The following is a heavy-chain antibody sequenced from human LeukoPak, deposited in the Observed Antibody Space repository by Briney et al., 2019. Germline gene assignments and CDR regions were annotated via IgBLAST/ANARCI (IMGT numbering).Heavy chain of an antibody. Sequence: ASVKVSCKASGYTFTGYYMHWVRQAPGQGLEWMGLINPNSGGTNYAQKFQGRVTMTRDTSISTAYMELSRLRSDDTAVYYCARDFGDYYDSSGYDPDYWGQGTLVTVSS. V-gene: IGHV1-2*06. CDR2: INPNSGGT. D-gene: IGHD3-22*01. J-gene: IGHJ4*02. CDR1: GYTFTGYY. CDR3: ARDFGDYYDSSGYDPDY.